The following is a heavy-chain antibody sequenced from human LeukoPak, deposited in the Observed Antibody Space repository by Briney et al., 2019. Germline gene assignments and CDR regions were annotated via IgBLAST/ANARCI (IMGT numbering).Heavy chain of an antibody. CDR1: GGSLSGYY. V-gene: IGHV4-34*01. Sequence: SETLSLTCAVYGGSLSGYYWSWIRQPPGKGLEWIGEINHSGSTNYNPSLKSRVTISVDTSKNQFSLKLSSVPAADTAVYYCARLDYGSGSQGVYYYYYMDVWGKGTTVTISS. CDR3: ARLDYGSGSQGVYYYYYMDV. CDR2: INHSGST. D-gene: IGHD3-10*01. J-gene: IGHJ6*03.